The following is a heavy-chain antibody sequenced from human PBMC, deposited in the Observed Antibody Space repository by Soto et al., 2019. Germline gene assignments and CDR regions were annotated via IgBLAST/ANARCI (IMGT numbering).Heavy chain of an antibody. V-gene: IGHV4-31*03. Sequence: VQLQESGPGLVKPSQTLSLTCTVSGGSISSGGYYWSWIRQHPGKGLEWIGYIYYSGSTYYNPSLKSRVTISVDTSKNQFSLKLSSVTAADTAVYYCARGFDCSSTSCSKRAGYFDYWGQGTLVTVSS. J-gene: IGHJ4*02. CDR1: GGSISSGGYY. CDR3: ARGFDCSSTSCSKRAGYFDY. D-gene: IGHD2-2*01. CDR2: IYYSGST.